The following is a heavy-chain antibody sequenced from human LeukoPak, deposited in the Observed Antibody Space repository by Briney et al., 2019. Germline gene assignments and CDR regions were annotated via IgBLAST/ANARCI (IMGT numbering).Heavy chain of an antibody. CDR1: GYTFTSYG. J-gene: IGHJ4*02. CDR2: ICAYNGNT. CDR3: ARTVVVVPAAMGSYYFDY. Sequence: GASVKVSCKASGYTFTSYGISWVRQAPGQGLEWMGWICAYNGNTNYAQKLQGSVTMTTDTSTSTAYMELRSLRSDDTAVYYCARTVVVVPAAMGSYYFDYWGQGTLVTVSS. V-gene: IGHV1-18*04. D-gene: IGHD2-2*01.